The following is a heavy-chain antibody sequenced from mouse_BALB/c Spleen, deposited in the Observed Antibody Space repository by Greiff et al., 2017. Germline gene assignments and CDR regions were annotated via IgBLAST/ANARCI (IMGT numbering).Heavy chain of an antibody. CDR2: ISCYNGAT. J-gene: IGHJ3*01. CDR3: ARSNYYGSSLAY. V-gene: IGHV1S34*01. CDR1: GYSFTGYY. Sequence: LVKTRASVKISCKASGYSFTGYYMHWVKQSHGKSLEWIGYISCYNGATSYNQKFKGKATFTVDTSSSTAYMQFNSLTSEDSAVYYCARSNYYGSSLAYWGQGTLVTVSA. D-gene: IGHD1-1*01.